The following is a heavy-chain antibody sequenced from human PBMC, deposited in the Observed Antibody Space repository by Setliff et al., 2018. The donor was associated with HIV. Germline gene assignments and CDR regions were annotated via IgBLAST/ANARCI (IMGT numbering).Heavy chain of an antibody. J-gene: IGHJ4*02. Sequence: ASETLSLTCTVSGGSIRSDYWNWIRQPPGKGLEWIGYIYNSGSTTYNPSLKSRVTISVDTSKNQFSLRLTSVAATDTAVYYCARDDRCSGDTCYYYWGQGALVTVSS. D-gene: IGHD2-15*01. CDR2: IYNSGST. CDR1: GGSIRSDY. CDR3: ARDDRCSGDTCYYY. V-gene: IGHV4-4*08.